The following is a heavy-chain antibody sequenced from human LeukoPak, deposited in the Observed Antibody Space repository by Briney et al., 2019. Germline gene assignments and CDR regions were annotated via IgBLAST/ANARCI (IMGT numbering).Heavy chain of an antibody. Sequence: GGSLRLSCEGSGFTFKNFGMRWIRQAPGKGLEWVSEVSGSGRTTDYADSVKGRFVISRDNSENTLYLQMNSLRAEDTAVYYCAAKVELRSNGPYFNSWGQGTLVTVSS. CDR1: GFTFKNFG. CDR2: VSGSGRTT. V-gene: IGHV3-23*01. J-gene: IGHJ4*02. CDR3: AAKVELRSNGPYFNS. D-gene: IGHD1-7*01.